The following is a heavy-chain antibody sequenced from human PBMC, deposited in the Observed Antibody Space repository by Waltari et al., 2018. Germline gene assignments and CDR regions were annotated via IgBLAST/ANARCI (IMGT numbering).Heavy chain of an antibody. CDR2: INHSGST. CDR1: GGYFNGYY. Sequence: QVQLQQWGAGMLKPSETLSLTCTVYGGYFNGYYWSWLRQPHGKGPEWIGEINHSGSTNFNPSLKSRVTISVDTSKNQFSLKLSSVTAADTAVYYCAREETYYDFWSGYRRNYYFDYWGQGTLVTVSS. D-gene: IGHD3-3*01. V-gene: IGHV4-34*01. J-gene: IGHJ4*02. CDR3: AREETYYDFWSGYRRNYYFDY.